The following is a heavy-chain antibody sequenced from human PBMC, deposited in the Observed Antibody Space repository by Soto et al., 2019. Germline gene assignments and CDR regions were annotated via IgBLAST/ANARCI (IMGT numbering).Heavy chain of an antibody. D-gene: IGHD5-12*01. CDR2: INHSGST. Sequence: QVQLQQWGAGLLKPSETLSLTCAVYGGSFSGYYWSWIRQPPGKGLEWIGEINHSGSTNYNPSLKSRVTISVDTSKNQFSLKLSSVTAADTAVYYCARGQGIGWLQAEYFQHWGQGTLVTVSS. J-gene: IGHJ1*01. CDR1: GGSFSGYY. CDR3: ARGQGIGWLQAEYFQH. V-gene: IGHV4-34*01.